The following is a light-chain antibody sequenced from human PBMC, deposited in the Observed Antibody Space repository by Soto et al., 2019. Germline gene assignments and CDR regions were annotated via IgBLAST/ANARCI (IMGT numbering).Light chain of an antibody. CDR1: QSINNRY. CDR2: AAS. Sequence: EIVLTQSPGSLRLSPGERAILSCRASQSINNRYLAWYQQMPGRAPRLLIHAASSRAAGIPDRFSGSGSGTDFTLTINRLEPEDFAVYYCHHYDNSPPFPFGPGTKGDIK. V-gene: IGKV3-20*01. J-gene: IGKJ3*01. CDR3: HHYDNSPPFP.